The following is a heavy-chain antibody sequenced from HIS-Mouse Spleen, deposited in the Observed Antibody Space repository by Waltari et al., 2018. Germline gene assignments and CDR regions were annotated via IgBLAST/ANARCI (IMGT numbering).Heavy chain of an antibody. D-gene: IGHD1-26*01. Sequence: QVQLVQSGAEVKKPGASVKVSCKASGYTFTGYYMHWVRQAPGQGLEWSGWINPNSAGTNYEQKVQGRVTMTRDTSISTAYMELSRLRSDDTAVYYCAREASGSYGYYFDYWGQGTLVTVSS. CDR1: GYTFTGYY. CDR2: INPNSAGT. J-gene: IGHJ4*02. CDR3: AREASGSYGYYFDY. V-gene: IGHV1-2*02.